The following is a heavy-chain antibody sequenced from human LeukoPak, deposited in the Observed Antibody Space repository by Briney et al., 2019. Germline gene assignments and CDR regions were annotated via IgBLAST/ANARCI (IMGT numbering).Heavy chain of an antibody. CDR2: IYYSGST. V-gene: IGHV4-59*08. CDR3: ARGKPPYYGSAPQSDYYFDY. CDR1: GGSISSYY. D-gene: IGHD3-10*01. Sequence: SETLSLTCTVSGGSISSYYWSWIRQPAGKGLEWIGYIYYSGSTNYNSSLKSRVTISVDTSKNQFSLRLFSVTAADTAVYYCARGKPPYYGSAPQSDYYFDYWGQGTLVTVSS. J-gene: IGHJ4*02.